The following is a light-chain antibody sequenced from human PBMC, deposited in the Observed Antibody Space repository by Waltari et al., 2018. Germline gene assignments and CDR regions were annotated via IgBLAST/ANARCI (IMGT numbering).Light chain of an antibody. Sequence: SSELTQDPAVYGALGQTVTITRQADSPSNYYETWYQQKPGQAPVLVIYDENRRPSGIPDRFSGSRSGNTASLTINGAQAEDEADYYCNSRETKDKYIFVFGTGTKVTIL. V-gene: IGLV3-19*01. J-gene: IGLJ1*01. CDR2: DEN. CDR1: SPSNYY. CDR3: NSRETKDKYIFV.